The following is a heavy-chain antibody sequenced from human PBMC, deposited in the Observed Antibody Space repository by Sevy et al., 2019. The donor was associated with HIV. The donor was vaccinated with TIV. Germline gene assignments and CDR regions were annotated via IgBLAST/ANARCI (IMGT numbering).Heavy chain of an antibody. J-gene: IGHJ4*02. V-gene: IGHV1-8*01. CDR1: GYTFTSYD. CDR2: MNCDSGNT. CDR3: ARGLDLFDY. D-gene: IGHD1-1*01. Sequence: ASVKVSCMTSGYTFTSYDINWVRQAPGEGLEWMGWMNCDSGNTGYVQKFQGRVTMTSDSSINRAYMELSSLGSEDTAVYYFARGLDLFDYWGQGTLVTVSS.